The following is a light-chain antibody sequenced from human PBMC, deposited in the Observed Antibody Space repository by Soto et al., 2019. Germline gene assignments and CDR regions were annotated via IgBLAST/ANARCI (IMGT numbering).Light chain of an antibody. J-gene: IGKJ1*01. CDR2: GAS. Sequence: EIVLTQSPGTLSLSPGERATLSCRASQSVSSSYLAWYQQKPGQAPRLLIYGASSRATGIPGRFSGSGSETDFTLTISRLESEDFAVYYWQQYDNSPPAWTFGQGTKVEIK. CDR1: QSVSSSY. V-gene: IGKV3-20*01. CDR3: QQYDNSPPAWT.